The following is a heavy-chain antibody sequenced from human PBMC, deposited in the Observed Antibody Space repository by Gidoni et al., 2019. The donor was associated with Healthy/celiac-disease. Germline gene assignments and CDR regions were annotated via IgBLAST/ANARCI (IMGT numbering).Heavy chain of an antibody. Sequence: QVQLQQWGAGLLKPSETLSLTCAVSGGSFSGYYWSWIRQPPGKGLEWIGEINHSGSTNYNPSLKSRVTISVDTSKNQFSLKLSSVTAADTAVYYCARAATFIYFDYWGQGTLVTVSS. CDR2: INHSGST. J-gene: IGHJ4*02. CDR3: ARAATFIYFDY. V-gene: IGHV4-34*01. D-gene: IGHD5-12*01. CDR1: GGSFSGYY.